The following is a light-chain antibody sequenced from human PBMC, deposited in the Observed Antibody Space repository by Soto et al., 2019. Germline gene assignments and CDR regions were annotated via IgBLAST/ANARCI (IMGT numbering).Light chain of an antibody. CDR1: QSVSNNY. V-gene: IGKV3-20*01. Sequence: EIVLTQSPGTLSLSPGERATLSCRASQSVSNNYLGWYQQKPGQAPRLLIFVASSRATGIPDRFRGSGSGTDFTLTITRLEPEDFAVYYCQQYSNSPLTFGGGTKVDI. CDR2: VAS. J-gene: IGKJ4*01. CDR3: QQYSNSPLT.